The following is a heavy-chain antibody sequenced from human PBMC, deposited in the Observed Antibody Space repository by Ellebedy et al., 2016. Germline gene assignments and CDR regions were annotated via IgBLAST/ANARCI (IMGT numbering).Heavy chain of an antibody. CDR1: GFTINPHS. J-gene: IGHJ4*02. Sequence: GESLKISCAASGFTINPHSMTWVRQAPGKGLEWVATIKRDGDDEYYVDSVKGRFTVSRDNTKNSVYLQMNSLRADDTAVYYCARDRSGWSRDCWGQGTLVTVSS. V-gene: IGHV3-7*01. CDR2: IKRDGDDE. CDR3: ARDRSGWSRDC. D-gene: IGHD6-19*01.